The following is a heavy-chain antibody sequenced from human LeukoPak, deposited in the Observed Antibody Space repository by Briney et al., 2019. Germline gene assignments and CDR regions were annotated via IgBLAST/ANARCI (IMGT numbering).Heavy chain of an antibody. CDR2: IYPGDSDT. CDR3: ARRGYCSSTSCSKSSLWFDP. CDR1: EYSFTSYW. J-gene: IGHJ5*02. V-gene: IGHV5-51*01. D-gene: IGHD2-2*01. Sequence: GESLKISCKGSEYSFTSYWIGWVRQMPGKGLEWMGIIYPGDSDTRYSPSFQGQVTISADKSINTAYLQWSSLKASDTAMYYCARRGYCSSTSCSKSSLWFDPWGQGTLVTVSS.